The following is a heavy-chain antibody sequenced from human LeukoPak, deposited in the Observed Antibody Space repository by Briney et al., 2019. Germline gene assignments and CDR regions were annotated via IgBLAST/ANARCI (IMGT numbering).Heavy chain of an antibody. Sequence: ASVTVSFKASGYTFTSYYMHWVRQAPGQGLEWMGIINPSGGSTSYAQKFQGRVTMTRDMSTSTVYMELSSLRSEDTAVYYCARDRGWELRWFELDYWGQGTLVTVSS. J-gene: IGHJ4*02. CDR3: ARDRGWELRWFELDY. V-gene: IGHV1-46*01. D-gene: IGHD1-26*01. CDR1: GYTFTSYY. CDR2: INPSGGST.